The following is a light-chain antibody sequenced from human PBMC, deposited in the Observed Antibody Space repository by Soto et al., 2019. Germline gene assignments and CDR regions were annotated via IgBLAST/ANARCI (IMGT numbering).Light chain of an antibody. CDR3: QQYYNWPPTWT. CDR2: DSS. V-gene: IGKV3D-15*01. Sequence: ENALTQSPGTLSLSPGQRATLSCRASQSVSNNYLAWYQQKPGQAPRLLIYDSSSRATGVPARFSGSGSGTEFSLAISSLQSEDFAVYYCQQYYNWPPTWTFGQGTKVDNK. J-gene: IGKJ1*01. CDR1: QSVSNN.